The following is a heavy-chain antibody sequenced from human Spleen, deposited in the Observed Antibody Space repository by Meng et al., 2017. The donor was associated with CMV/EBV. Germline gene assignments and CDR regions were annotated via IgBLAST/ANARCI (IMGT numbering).Heavy chain of an antibody. J-gene: IGHJ4*02. V-gene: IGHV3-7*01. CDR3: ARDAMWKPVDY. Sequence: GESLKISCAASGFTFSNYGMHWVRQPPGKGLEWVANIEQDGSVENYADSVKGRFTISRDNAKSSLYLQMNSLRAEDTALYYCARDAMWKPVDYWGQGTLVTVSS. CDR2: IEQDGSVE. CDR1: GFTFSNYG. D-gene: IGHD1-14*01.